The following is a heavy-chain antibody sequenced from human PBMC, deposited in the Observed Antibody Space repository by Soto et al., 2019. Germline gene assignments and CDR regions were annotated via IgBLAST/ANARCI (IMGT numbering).Heavy chain of an antibody. Sequence: PGGSMSLSCTPAGFTFGDFALSWVRQAQGKGLEWVGFIRRNAYGGTTDSAASVKGRFTISRDDSKSIAYLQMNSLRTEDTALYYCTRASSLDFDCWGQGTLVTVPS. J-gene: IGHJ4*02. V-gene: IGHV3-49*04. D-gene: IGHD3-16*01. CDR3: TRASSLDFDC. CDR2: IRRNAYGGTT. CDR1: GFTFGDFA.